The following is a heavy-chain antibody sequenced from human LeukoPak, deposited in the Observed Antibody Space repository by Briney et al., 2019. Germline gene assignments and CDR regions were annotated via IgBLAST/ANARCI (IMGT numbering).Heavy chain of an antibody. CDR3: ARATAAGLLPN. J-gene: IGHJ4*02. CDR2: IYYSGST. Sequence: PSETLSLTCTVSGGSISSSSYYWGWIRQPPGKGLEWIGSIYYSGSTYYNPSLKSRVTISVDTSKNQFSLKLSSVTAADTAVYYCARATAAGLLPNWGQGTLVTVSS. D-gene: IGHD6-13*01. V-gene: IGHV4-39*01. CDR1: GGSISSSSYY.